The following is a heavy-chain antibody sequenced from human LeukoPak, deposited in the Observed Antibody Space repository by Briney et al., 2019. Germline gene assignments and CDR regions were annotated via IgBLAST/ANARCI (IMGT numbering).Heavy chain of an antibody. J-gene: IGHJ4*02. Sequence: ASVKVSCKASGGTFSSYAISWVRQAPGQGLEWMGWISPYKGNTNYAQKFQGSITMTRDTSTSTVYMELTSLRSEDTAVYYCARGYSSNWSYFDYWGQGTLVTVSS. D-gene: IGHD6-13*01. V-gene: IGHV1-18*01. CDR2: ISPYKGNT. CDR1: GGTFSSYA. CDR3: ARGYSSNWSYFDY.